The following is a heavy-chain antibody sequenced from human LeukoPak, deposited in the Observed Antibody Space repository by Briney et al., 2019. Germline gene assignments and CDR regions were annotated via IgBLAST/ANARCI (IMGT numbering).Heavy chain of an antibody. CDR1: GYTFTSYG. V-gene: IGHV1-18*01. Sequence: ASVKVSCKASGYTFTSYGISWVRQAPGQGLDWMGWISAYNGNTNYAQKLQGRVTMTTDTSTSTAYMELRSLRSDDTAVYYCTRDPPGDYASSGYYYLDYWGQETLVTVSS. CDR2: ISAYNGNT. D-gene: IGHD3-22*01. CDR3: TRDPPGDYASSGYYYLDY. J-gene: IGHJ4*02.